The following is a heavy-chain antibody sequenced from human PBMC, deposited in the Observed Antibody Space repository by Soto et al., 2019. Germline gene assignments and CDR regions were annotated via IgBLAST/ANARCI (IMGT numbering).Heavy chain of an antibody. J-gene: IGHJ5*01. CDR1: GFTFNTNS. CDR2: INDNSRAI. CDR3: ARSLEKPGSHFDWFDS. D-gene: IGHD2-15*01. V-gene: IGHV3-21*01. Sequence: GGSLRLSCAASGFTFNTNSMNWVRQAPGKGLEWVSSINDNSRAIFYPDSVKGRFTVSRDNAKNSLYLQMNSLRAEDTAVYYCARSLEKPGSHFDWFDSWGPGTLVTVSS.